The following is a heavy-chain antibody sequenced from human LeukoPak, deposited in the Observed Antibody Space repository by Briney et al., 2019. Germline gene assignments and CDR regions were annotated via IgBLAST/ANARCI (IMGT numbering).Heavy chain of an antibody. V-gene: IGHV3-48*01. D-gene: IGHD6-19*01. CDR3: ARDGIAVAGTGRYFDY. Sequence: GGSLRLSCAASGFTFSTYGMNWVRQSPGKGLEWVSYISHTSSAIYYADSVKGRFTISRDNAKNSLYLQMNSLRAEDTAVYYCARDGIAVAGTGRYFDYWGQGTLVTVSS. J-gene: IGHJ4*02. CDR1: GFTFSTYG. CDR2: ISHTSSAI.